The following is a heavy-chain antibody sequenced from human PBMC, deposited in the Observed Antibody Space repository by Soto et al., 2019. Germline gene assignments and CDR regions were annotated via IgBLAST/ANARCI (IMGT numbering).Heavy chain of an antibody. CDR3: ARDLGERRDNWFDP. Sequence: SETLSLTCAVSGYSISSGYYWGWIRQPPGKGLEWIGSIYHSGSTYYNPSLKSRVTISVDTSKNQFSRKLSSVSAADTAVYYCARDLGERRDNWFDPWGQGTLVTVSS. CDR2: IYHSGST. V-gene: IGHV4-38-2*02. J-gene: IGHJ5*02. D-gene: IGHD1-26*01. CDR1: GYSISSGYY.